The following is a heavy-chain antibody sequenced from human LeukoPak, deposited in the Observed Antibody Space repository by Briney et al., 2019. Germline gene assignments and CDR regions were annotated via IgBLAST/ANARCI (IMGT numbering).Heavy chain of an antibody. D-gene: IGHD7-27*01. CDR3: ARDNWGSLDY. CDR2: MSNDGSST. CDR1: GFTFSSYW. Sequence: GGSLRLSCAASGFTFSSYWMHWVRQAPGQGLEYVSHMSNDGSSTVYADSVKGRFTISRENAKNTLYLQMNSLRAEDTAVYYCARDNWGSLDYWGQGALITVSS. V-gene: IGHV3-74*01. J-gene: IGHJ4*02.